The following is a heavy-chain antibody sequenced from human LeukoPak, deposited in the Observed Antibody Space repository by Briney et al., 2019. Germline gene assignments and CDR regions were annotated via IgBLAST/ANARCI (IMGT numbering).Heavy chain of an antibody. Sequence: ASVKVSCKVSGYTLTELSMHWVRQAPGKGLEWMGGFDPEDGETIYAQKFQGRVTITADKSTSTAYMELSSLRSEDTAVYYCARVSKYSSSWYFDYWGQGTLVTVSS. V-gene: IGHV1-24*01. CDR1: GYTLTELS. CDR2: FDPEDGET. D-gene: IGHD6-13*01. CDR3: ARVSKYSSSWYFDY. J-gene: IGHJ4*02.